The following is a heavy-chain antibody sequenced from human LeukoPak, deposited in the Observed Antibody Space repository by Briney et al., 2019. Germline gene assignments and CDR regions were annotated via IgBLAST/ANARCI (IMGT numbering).Heavy chain of an antibody. Sequence: SETLSLTCTVSGGSISSYYWSWIRQPPGKGLEWIGYIYYSGSTNYNPSLKSRVTISVDTSKNQFSLKLSSVTAAVTAVYYCASGYCSSTSCYNMDVWGKGTTVTVSS. CDR1: GGSISSYY. CDR2: IYYSGST. J-gene: IGHJ6*03. CDR3: ASGYCSSTSCYNMDV. V-gene: IGHV4-59*12. D-gene: IGHD2-2*02.